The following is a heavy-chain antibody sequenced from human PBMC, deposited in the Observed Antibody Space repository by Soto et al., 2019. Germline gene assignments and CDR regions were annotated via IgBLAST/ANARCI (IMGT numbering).Heavy chain of an antibody. J-gene: IGHJ4*02. D-gene: IGHD3-3*01. CDR2: ISRKNETI. Sequence: GGSLRLSCAASGFSFGDYAMHWVRQAPGKGLEWVSIISRKNETIVYADSVKGRFTISRDNAKKSLYLQMNSLRPEDTALYYCAKDRGFLDGIDYWGQGTTVTVSS. V-gene: IGHV3-9*01. CDR3: AKDRGFLDGIDY. CDR1: GFSFGDYA.